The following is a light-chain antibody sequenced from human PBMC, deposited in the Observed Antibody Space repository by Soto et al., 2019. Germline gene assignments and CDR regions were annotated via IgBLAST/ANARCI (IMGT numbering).Light chain of an antibody. CDR2: GAS. CDR3: QHYGSSLP. V-gene: IGKV3-20*01. CDR1: QSVSSNY. J-gene: IGKJ3*01. Sequence: EIVLTQSPGTLSLSPGERATLSCRASQSVSSNYLAWYQQKPGQAPRLLIDGASNRATGIPDRFSGSGSGTDFTLTISRLEPEDFAVYYCQHYGSSLPFGPGTKLDIK.